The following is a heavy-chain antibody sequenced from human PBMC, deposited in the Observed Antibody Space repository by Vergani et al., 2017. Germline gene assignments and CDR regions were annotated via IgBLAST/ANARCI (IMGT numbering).Heavy chain of an antibody. D-gene: IGHD6-6*01. CDR1: GGSIRPYY. CDR3: AREYSSSVGFLAY. J-gene: IGHJ4*02. CDR2: IYTSEST. Sequence: QVQLQESGPGLVKPSETLSLTCIVSGGSIRPYYWSWIRQPAGQGLEWIGRIYTSESTNYNPSLKSRVTMSVDTSKNQFSLKLSYVTAADTAVYYCAREYSSSVGFLAYWGQGTLVTVSS. V-gene: IGHV4-4*07.